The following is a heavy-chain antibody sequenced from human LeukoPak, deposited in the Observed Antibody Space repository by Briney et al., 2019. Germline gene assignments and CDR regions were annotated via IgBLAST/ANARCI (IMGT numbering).Heavy chain of an antibody. CDR2: IIPIFGTA. CDR3: ASLLTTAGPPTFAPPGY. J-gene: IGHJ4*02. D-gene: IGHD4-17*01. V-gene: IGHV1-69*13. Sequence: GASVKVSCKASGYTFTSYYMHWVRQAPGQGLEWMGGIIPIFGTANYAQKFQGRVTITADESTSTAYMELSSLRSEDTAVYYCASLLTTAGPPTFAPPGYWGQGTLVTVSS. CDR1: GYTFTSYY.